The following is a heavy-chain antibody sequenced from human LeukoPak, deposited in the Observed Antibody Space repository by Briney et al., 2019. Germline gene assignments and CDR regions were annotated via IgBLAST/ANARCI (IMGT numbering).Heavy chain of an antibody. CDR2: LYSSDGT. Sequence: GGSLRLSCAASGFTVRSNYMSWVRQAPGKGLEWVSLLYSSDGTYYADSVKGRFTISRDNSKNTLYLQMNSLRAEDTAVYYCASRDKGYYYGMDVWGQGTTVTVSS. J-gene: IGHJ6*02. D-gene: IGHD5-24*01. V-gene: IGHV3-66*01. CDR1: GFTVRSNY. CDR3: ASRDKGYYYGMDV.